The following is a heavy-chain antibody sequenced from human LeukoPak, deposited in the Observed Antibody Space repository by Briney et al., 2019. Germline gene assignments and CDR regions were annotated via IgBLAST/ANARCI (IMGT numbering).Heavy chain of an antibody. Sequence: GGSLRLSCAASGFTFSDYYMSWIRQAPGKGLEWVSYISSSSSYTNYADSVKGRFTISRDNSKNTLYLQMNSLRAEDTAVYYCARAARSGSYFRSSRALKYGMDVWGQGTTVTVSS. CDR1: GFTFSDYY. CDR3: ARAARSGSYFRSSRALKYGMDV. V-gene: IGHV3-11*06. J-gene: IGHJ6*02. CDR2: ISSSSSYT. D-gene: IGHD1-26*01.